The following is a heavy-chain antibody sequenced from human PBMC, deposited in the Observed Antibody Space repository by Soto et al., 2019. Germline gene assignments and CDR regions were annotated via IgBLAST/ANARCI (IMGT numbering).Heavy chain of an antibody. CDR1: GFHFTTYW. Sequence: GESLKISCQGFGFHFTTYWIGWVRQMPGKGLEWMGIIYSGDSDTRYSPSFQGQVIISFDKSIRTAYLQWSSLKASDTAMYYCARQKEGDGSHDAFDIWGQGTMVTVSS. D-gene: IGHD6-25*01. CDR3: ARQKEGDGSHDAFDI. J-gene: IGHJ3*02. V-gene: IGHV5-51*01. CDR2: IYSGDSDT.